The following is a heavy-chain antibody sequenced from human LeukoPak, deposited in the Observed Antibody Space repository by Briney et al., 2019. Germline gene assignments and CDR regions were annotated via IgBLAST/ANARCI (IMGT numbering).Heavy chain of an antibody. V-gene: IGHV3-53*01. CDR1: GFTVSSNY. CDR2: IYSGGST. Sequence: AGGSLRLSCAASGFTVSSNYMSWVRQAPGKGLEWVSVIYSGGSTYYADSVKRRFTISRDNSKNTLYLQMNSLRAADTAVYYCARRYSSGWYYLDYWGQGTLVTVSS. CDR3: ARRYSSGWYYLDY. D-gene: IGHD6-19*01. J-gene: IGHJ4*02.